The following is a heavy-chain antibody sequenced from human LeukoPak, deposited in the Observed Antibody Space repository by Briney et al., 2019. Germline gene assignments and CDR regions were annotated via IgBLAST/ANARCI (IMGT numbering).Heavy chain of an antibody. CDR1: GYSFTSYW. D-gene: IGHD6-19*01. CDR2: IYPGDSDT. J-gene: IGHJ4*02. Sequence: GESLKISRKGSGYSFTSYWIGWVRQMPGKGLEWMGIIYPGDSDTGYSPSFQGQVTISADKSISTAYLQWSGLKASDTAMYYCARQKSSSGWYYFDYWGQGTLVTVSS. V-gene: IGHV5-51*01. CDR3: ARQKSSSGWYYFDY.